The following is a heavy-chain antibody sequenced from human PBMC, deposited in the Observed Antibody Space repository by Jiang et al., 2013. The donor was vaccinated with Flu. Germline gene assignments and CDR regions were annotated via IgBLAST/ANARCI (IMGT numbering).Heavy chain of an antibody. Sequence: GSGLVKPSETLSLTCTVSGGSISGYYWSWIRQSPGKGLEWVGCLFYSGIPKYNPSLKSRLTMSVDTSKNQVSLNLNSVTAADTAVYYCARRSTVFGENWFDPWGQGTLVTVSS. CDR1: GGSISGYY. D-gene: IGHD3-10*01. V-gene: IGHV4-59*08. J-gene: IGHJ5*02. CDR3: ARRSTVFGENWFDP. CDR2: LFYSGIP.